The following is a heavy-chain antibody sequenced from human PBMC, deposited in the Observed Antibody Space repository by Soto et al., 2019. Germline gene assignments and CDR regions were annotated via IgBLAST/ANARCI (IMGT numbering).Heavy chain of an antibody. D-gene: IGHD3-22*01. J-gene: IGHJ4*02. CDR1: GFTFSSYA. Sequence: GGSLRLSCAASGFTFSSYAMSWVRQAPGKGLEWVSAISGSGGSTYYADSVKGRFTISRDNSKNTLYLQMNSLRAEDTAVYYCAKGYYYDSSGSFDYWGQGTLVTAPQ. CDR2: ISGSGGST. CDR3: AKGYYYDSSGSFDY. V-gene: IGHV3-23*01.